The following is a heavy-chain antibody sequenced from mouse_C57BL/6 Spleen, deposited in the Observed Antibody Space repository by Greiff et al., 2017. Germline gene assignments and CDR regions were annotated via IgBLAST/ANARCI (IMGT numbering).Heavy chain of an antibody. CDR1: GFNIKDYY. J-gene: IGHJ3*01. CDR3: TKAHYYYGSSCAY. D-gene: IGHD1-1*01. CDR2: IDPEDGDT. Sequence: EVKVVESGAELVRPGASVKLSCTASGFNIKDYYMHWVKQRPEQGLEWIGRIDPEDGDTEYAPKFQGKATMTADPSSNTAYLQLSSLTSEDTAVYYCTKAHYYYGSSCAYWGQGTLVTVSA. V-gene: IGHV14-1*01.